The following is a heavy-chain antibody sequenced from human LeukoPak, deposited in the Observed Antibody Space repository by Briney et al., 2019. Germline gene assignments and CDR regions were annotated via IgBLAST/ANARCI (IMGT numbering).Heavy chain of an antibody. CDR3: AKDLRGSYSYFDY. CDR2: ISGSGGST. D-gene: IGHD1-26*01. V-gene: IGHV3-23*01. CDR1: GFTFSSYA. J-gene: IGHJ4*02. Sequence: GGSLRLSCAASGFTFSSYAMSWVRQAPGKGLEWVSAISGSGGSTYFADSVKGRFTISRDNSKNTLYLQLNSLRADDTAVYYCAKDLRGSYSYFDYWGQGTLVTVSS.